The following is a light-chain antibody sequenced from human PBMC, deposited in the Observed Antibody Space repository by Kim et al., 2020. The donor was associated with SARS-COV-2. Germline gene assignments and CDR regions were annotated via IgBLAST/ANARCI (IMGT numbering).Light chain of an antibody. CDR2: WAS. J-gene: IGKJ1*01. Sequence: DIVMTQSPDSLAVSLGERATINCKSSQSVLFSSNNKNYLAWYQQKPGQPPKLLIYWASTRESGVPDRFSGSGSGTDSTLTISSLQAEDVALYYCQEYYGTPPWTFGQGTKVDIK. V-gene: IGKV4-1*01. CDR1: QSVLFSSNNKNY. CDR3: QEYYGTPPWT.